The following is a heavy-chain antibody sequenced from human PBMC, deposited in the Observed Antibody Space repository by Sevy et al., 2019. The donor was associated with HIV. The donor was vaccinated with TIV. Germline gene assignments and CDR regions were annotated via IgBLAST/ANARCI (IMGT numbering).Heavy chain of an antibody. J-gene: IGHJ4*02. CDR3: ARDLPLYYYGSGRGNY. D-gene: IGHD3-10*01. Sequence: ASVKVSCKASGYTFTGYYMHWVRQAPGQGLEWMGWINPNSGGTNYAQKFQGRATMTRDTSISTAYMELSRLRSDDTAVYYCARDLPLYYYGSGRGNYWGQGTLVTVSS. V-gene: IGHV1-2*02. CDR1: GYTFTGYY. CDR2: INPNSGGT.